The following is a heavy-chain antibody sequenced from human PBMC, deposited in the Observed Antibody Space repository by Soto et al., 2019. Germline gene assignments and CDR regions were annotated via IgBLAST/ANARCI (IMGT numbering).Heavy chain of an antibody. D-gene: IGHD6-6*01. J-gene: IGHJ4*02. Sequence: EVQLVESGGGLVKPGGSLRLSCAASGFTFGSYSMNWVRQAPGKGLEWVSSISSSSSYIYYADSVKGRFTISRDNAKNSLYLQMNSLRAEDTAVSYCARDLYSSSARYFDYWGQGTLVTVSP. V-gene: IGHV3-21*01. CDR1: GFTFGSYS. CDR2: ISSSSSYI. CDR3: ARDLYSSSARYFDY.